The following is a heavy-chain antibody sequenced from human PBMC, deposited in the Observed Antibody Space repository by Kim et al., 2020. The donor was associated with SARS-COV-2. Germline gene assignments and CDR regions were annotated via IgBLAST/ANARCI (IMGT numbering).Heavy chain of an antibody. D-gene: IGHD6-13*01. CDR1: GFTFSSYG. CDR2: ISYDGSNK. V-gene: IGHV3-30*18. CDR3: AKLPNSSRKTVRSYYYYGMDV. Sequence: GGSLRLSCAASGFTFSSYGMHWVRQAPGKGLEWVAVISYDGSNKYYADSVKGRFTISRDNSKNTLYLQMNSLRAEDTAVYYCAKLPNSSRKTVRSYYYYGMDVWGQGTTVTASS. J-gene: IGHJ6*02.